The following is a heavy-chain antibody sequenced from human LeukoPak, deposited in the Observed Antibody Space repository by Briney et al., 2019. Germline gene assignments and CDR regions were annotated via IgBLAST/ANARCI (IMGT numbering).Heavy chain of an antibody. V-gene: IGHV3-23*01. CDR1: GFTVSSNY. CDR3: AKFTVYDRFDC. J-gene: IGHJ4*02. D-gene: IGHD3-16*01. CDR2: ISGTGSST. Sequence: GGSLRLSCAASGFTVSSNYMSWVRQAPGKGLEWVSAISGTGSSTYYADSVKGRFTISRDNSKNTLYLQMNSLRAEDTALYYCAKFTVYDRFDCWGQGTLVTVSS.